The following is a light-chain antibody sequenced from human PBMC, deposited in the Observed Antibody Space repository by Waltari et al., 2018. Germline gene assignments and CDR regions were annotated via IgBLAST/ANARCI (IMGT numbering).Light chain of an antibody. CDR2: AAS. J-gene: IGKJ2*01. Sequence: DIQMTQSPSSLSASVGDRVTITCRASQSISSYLNWYQQKPGKAPKLLIYAASSLQSWVPSRFSGSGSETDFTLTISSLQPEDFATYYCQQSYSTPYTFGQGTELEIK. CDR1: QSISSY. V-gene: IGKV1-39*01. CDR3: QQSYSTPYT.